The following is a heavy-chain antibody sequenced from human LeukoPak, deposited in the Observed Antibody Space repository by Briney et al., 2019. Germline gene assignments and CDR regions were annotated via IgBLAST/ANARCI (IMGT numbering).Heavy chain of an antibody. CDR2: ISWNSGSI. CDR1: GFTFHQYA. CDR3: AKDKAPLYSGYDWDLDF. V-gene: IGHV3-9*01. Sequence: GRSLRLSCAASGFTFHQYAIHWVPQVPGKGLERVSGISWNSGSIGYADSVRGRFTISRDNAKNSVYLQMNSLRAEDTALYYCAKDKAPLYSGYDWDLDFWGQGTLVIVSS. D-gene: IGHD5-12*01. J-gene: IGHJ4*02.